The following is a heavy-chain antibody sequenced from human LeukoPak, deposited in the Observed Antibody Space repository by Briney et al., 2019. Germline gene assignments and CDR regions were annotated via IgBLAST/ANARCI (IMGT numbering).Heavy chain of an antibody. J-gene: IGHJ4*02. CDR2: IYYSGST. V-gene: IGHV4-59*01. CDR3: ARGSPIELFLFDY. D-gene: IGHD3-10*01. Sequence: SETLSLTCTVSGGSISSYYWSWIRQPPGQGLEWIGYIYYSGSTNYNPSLKSRVTISVDTSKNQFSLKLSSVTAADTAVYYCARGSPIELFLFDYWGQGTLVTVSS. CDR1: GGSISSYY.